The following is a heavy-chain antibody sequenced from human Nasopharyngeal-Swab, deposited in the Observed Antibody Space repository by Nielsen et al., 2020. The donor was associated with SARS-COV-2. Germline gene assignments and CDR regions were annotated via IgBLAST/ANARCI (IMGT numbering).Heavy chain of an antibody. D-gene: IGHD6-19*01. Sequence: GGSLRLSCAASGFTFSSYAMSWVRQAPGKGLEWVSAISGSGGSTYYADSVKGRFTISRDNSKNTLYLQMNSLRAEDTAVYYCAKGGSAEWLAFSYYGMDVWGQGTTVIVS. CDR3: AKGGSAEWLAFSYYGMDV. J-gene: IGHJ6*02. CDR1: GFTFSSYA. CDR2: ISGSGGST. V-gene: IGHV3-23*01.